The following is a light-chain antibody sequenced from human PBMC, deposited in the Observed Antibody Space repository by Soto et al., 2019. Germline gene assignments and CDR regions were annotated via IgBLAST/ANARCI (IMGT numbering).Light chain of an antibody. Sequence: LVLTQSPGTLSLSPGQMATLSFMAGQIVTSYLAWYQQKPGQAPRLLIYDVSNRASGIPARFSGSGSETDFTLTISSLEPEDFAVYYCQQRSDWPLTFGQGTRLEIK. CDR3: QQRSDWPLT. CDR2: DVS. CDR1: QIVTSY. J-gene: IGKJ5*01. V-gene: IGKV3-11*01.